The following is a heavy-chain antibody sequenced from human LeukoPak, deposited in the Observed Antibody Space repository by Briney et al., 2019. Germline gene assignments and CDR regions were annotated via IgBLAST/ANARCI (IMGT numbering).Heavy chain of an antibody. J-gene: IGHJ6*02. V-gene: IGHV4-4*07. CDR3: ARDRVDSSGYYYYYGMDV. D-gene: IGHD3-22*01. Sequence: SETLSLTCTVSGGSISTYFWSWIRQPAGKGLEWLGRIYTSGSTNYNPSLKSRVTMSADTSKSQFSLKLRSVTAADTAVYYCARDRVDSSGYYYYYGMDVWGQGTTVTVSS. CDR2: IYTSGST. CDR1: GGSISTYF.